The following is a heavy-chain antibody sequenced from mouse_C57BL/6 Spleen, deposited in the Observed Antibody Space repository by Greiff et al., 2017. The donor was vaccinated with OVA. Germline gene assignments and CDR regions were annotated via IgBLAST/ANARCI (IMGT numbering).Heavy chain of an antibody. V-gene: IGHV5-6*01. CDR3: ARQSSSYRYFDV. Sequence: EVQLVESGGDLVKPGGSLKLSCAASGFTFSSYGMSWVRQTPDKRLEWVATISSGGSYTSYPDSVKGRFTISRDNAKNTLYLQMSSLKSEDTAMYYCARQSSSYRYFDVWGTGTTVTVSS. CDR1: GFTFSSYG. J-gene: IGHJ1*03. D-gene: IGHD1-1*01. CDR2: ISSGGSYT.